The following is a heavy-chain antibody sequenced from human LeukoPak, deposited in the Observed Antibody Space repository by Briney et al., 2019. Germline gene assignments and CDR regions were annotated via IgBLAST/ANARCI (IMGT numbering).Heavy chain of an antibody. Sequence: PGGSLRLSCAASGFTFSSSWMSWVRQAPGKGLEWVANIKQDGSEKYYVDSVKGRFTISRDNAKNSLYLQMNSLRAEDTAVYYCARVGYSGYDFDYWGQGTLVTVSP. V-gene: IGHV3-7*01. D-gene: IGHD5-12*01. CDR2: IKQDGSEK. CDR3: ARVGYSGYDFDY. CDR1: GFTFSSSW. J-gene: IGHJ4*02.